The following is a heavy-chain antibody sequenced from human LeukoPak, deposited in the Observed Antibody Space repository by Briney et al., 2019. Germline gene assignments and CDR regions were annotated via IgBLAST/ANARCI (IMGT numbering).Heavy chain of an antibody. CDR1: GFTFSSYE. CDR3: ARDLGILSVPMPDY. Sequence: GGSLRLSCAASGFTFSSYEMNWVRQAPGKGLEWLSYIRSSGRTIYYADSVKGRFTISRDNAKSSLYLQMNSLRAEDTAVYYCARDLGILSVPMPDYWGQGTLVTVSS. CDR2: IRSSGRTI. D-gene: IGHD2-21*01. J-gene: IGHJ4*02. V-gene: IGHV3-48*03.